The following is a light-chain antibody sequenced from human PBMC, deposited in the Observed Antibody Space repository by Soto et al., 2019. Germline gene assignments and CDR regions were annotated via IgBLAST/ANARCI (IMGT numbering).Light chain of an antibody. J-gene: IGLJ1*01. CDR3: SSYTSISTYV. CDR1: SSDVGGYNY. CDR2: EVS. V-gene: IGLV2-14*01. Sequence: QSALTQPDSVSGSPGQSVTISCTGTSSDVGGYNYVSWYQHHPGKAPKLMIYEVSNRPSGVSNRFSGSKSGNTASLTISGLQAEDEADYYCSSYTSISTYVFGTGTKLTVL.